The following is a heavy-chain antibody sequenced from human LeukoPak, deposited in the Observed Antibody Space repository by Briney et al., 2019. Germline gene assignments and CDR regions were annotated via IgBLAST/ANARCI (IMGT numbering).Heavy chain of an antibody. CDR2: IFHSGNT. J-gene: IGHJ1*01. CDR3: ARDFVDGSGSYYTRGYFQH. Sequence: PSGTLSLTCAVSGGSISSSNWWYWVRQPPGKGLEWIGEIFHSGNTNYNPSLKSRVTISVDKSKNQFSLKLSSVTAADTAVYYCARDFVDGSGSYYTRGYFQHWGQGTLVTVSS. D-gene: IGHD3-10*01. V-gene: IGHV4-4*02. CDR1: GGSISSSNW.